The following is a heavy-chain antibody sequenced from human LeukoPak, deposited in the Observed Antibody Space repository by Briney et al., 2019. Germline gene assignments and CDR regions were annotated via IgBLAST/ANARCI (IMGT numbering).Heavy chain of an antibody. CDR1: GGSILTTNW. CDR2: VHLSGTS. J-gene: IGHJ4*02. V-gene: IGHV4-4*02. Sequence: SGTLSLTCAVSGGSILTTNWWSWVRQPPGKGLEWIGGVHLSGTSNYNPSLKSRVSMSIDKSKNQLSLKLTSVTAADTAMHYGFWGQGTLVTVSS. CDR3: F. D-gene: IGHD5-12*01.